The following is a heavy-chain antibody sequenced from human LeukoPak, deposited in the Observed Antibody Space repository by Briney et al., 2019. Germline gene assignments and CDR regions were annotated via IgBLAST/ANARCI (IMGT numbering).Heavy chain of an antibody. CDR2: IDPNSGDT. Sequence: ASVKVSCKASGYTFTDYYMHWVRQAPGQRLEWMGWIDPNSGDTKYAQNFQDRVTMTRDTSISTAYVELSGLTSDDTALYYCARGSALQGARFPFAYWGQGTLVTVSS. D-gene: IGHD1-26*01. CDR3: ARGSALQGARFPFAY. CDR1: GYTFTDYY. V-gene: IGHV1-2*02. J-gene: IGHJ4*02.